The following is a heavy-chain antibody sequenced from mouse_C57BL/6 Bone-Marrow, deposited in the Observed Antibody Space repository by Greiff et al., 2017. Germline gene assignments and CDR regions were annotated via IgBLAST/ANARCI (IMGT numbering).Heavy chain of an antibody. CDR2: IYPGDGDT. D-gene: IGHD2-2*01. J-gene: IGHJ3*01. V-gene: IGHV1-82*01. Sequence: QVQLQQSGPELVKPGASVKISCKASGYAFSSSWMNWVKQRPGKGLEWIGRIYPGDGDTNYNGKFKGKATLTADKYSSTAYMQLSSLTSEDSAVYFCARGGYDAWFAYWGQGTLVTVSA. CDR3: ARGGYDAWFAY. CDR1: GYAFSSSW.